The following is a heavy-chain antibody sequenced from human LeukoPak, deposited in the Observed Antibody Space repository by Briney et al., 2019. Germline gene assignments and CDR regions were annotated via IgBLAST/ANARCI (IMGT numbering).Heavy chain of an antibody. CDR3: ASFDWRYGMDV. V-gene: IGHV3-21*01. Sequence: GGSLRLSCAASGFTFSSYSMNWVRQAPGKGLEWVSSISSSSSYIYYADSVKGRFTISRDNAKNSLYLQMNSLRAEDTAVYYCASFDWRYGMDVWGQGTTVTVSS. D-gene: IGHD3-9*01. J-gene: IGHJ6*02. CDR1: GFTFSSYS. CDR2: ISSSSSYI.